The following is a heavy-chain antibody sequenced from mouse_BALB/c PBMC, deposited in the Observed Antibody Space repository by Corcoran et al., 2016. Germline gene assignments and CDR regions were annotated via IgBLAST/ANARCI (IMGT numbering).Heavy chain of an antibody. V-gene: IGHV1-20*02. J-gene: IGHJ2*01. CDR3: AIYYGYY. Sequence: EVQLQQSGPEPVKPGASVKISCKASGYSFTGYFMNWVMQSHGKSLEWIGRINPYNGDTFYNQKFKGKATLTVDKSSSTAHMELRSLASEDSAVYYCAIYYGYYWGQGTTLTVSS. CDR2: INPYNGDT. CDR1: GYSFTGYF. D-gene: IGHD1-2*01.